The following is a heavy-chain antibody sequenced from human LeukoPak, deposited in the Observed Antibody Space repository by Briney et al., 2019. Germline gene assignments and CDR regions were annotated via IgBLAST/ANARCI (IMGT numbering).Heavy chain of an antibody. CDR2: INPSGGST. V-gene: IGHV1-46*03. CDR3: ACVLAGNWFDP. CDR1: GYTFTSYY. Sequence: GASVKVSCKASGYTFTSYYMHWVRQAPGQGLEWMGIINPSGGSTSYAQKFQGRVTMSRDTSTSTVYMELSSLRSEDTAVYYCACVLAGNWFDPWGQGTLVTVSS. D-gene: IGHD3-9*01. J-gene: IGHJ5*02.